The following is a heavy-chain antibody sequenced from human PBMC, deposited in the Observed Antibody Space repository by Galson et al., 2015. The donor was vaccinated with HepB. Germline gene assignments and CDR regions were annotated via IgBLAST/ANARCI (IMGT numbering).Heavy chain of an antibody. D-gene: IGHD2-8*01. V-gene: IGHV1-24*01. CDR1: GHTLTEVS. CDR3: ATERPQVYALRNAFDI. CDR2: FDPEDGET. J-gene: IGHJ3*02. Sequence: SVKVSCKVSGHTLTEVSMHWVRQAPGKGLEWMGGFDPEDGETIYAQKFQGRVTMTEDTSTDTAYMELSSLRSEDTAVYYCATERPQVYALRNAFDIWGQGTMVTVSS.